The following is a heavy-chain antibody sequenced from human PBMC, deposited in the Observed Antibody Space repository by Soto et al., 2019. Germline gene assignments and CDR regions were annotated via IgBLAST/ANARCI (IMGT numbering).Heavy chain of an antibody. D-gene: IGHD3-10*01. CDR2: IYSNDNT. Sequence: SETLSLTCTVSGGSVSSNSYSWGWVRQSQGKGLEWIGTIYSNDNTHYNPSLLSRVTISVDTSKNEFSLRLSSVTAADTALYYCVSYGSGTYYSGYSFDFWSQGSLVTVS. CDR3: VSYGSGTYYSGYSFDF. J-gene: IGHJ4*02. CDR1: GGSVSSNSYS. V-gene: IGHV4-39*01.